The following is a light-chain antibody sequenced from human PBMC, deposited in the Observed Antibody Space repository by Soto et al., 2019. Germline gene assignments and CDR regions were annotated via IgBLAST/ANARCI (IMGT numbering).Light chain of an antibody. J-gene: IGKJ3*01. Sequence: DIQMTQSPSSLSSSVGDSVTITCRASQDIRDRLSWFQEKPGKAPKRLIYAASTLQGGVPSRFSGSGSGTEFTLTIDGLQPDDFATYYCQQYSGYSLFTFGPGTIVDIK. CDR3: QQYSGYSLFT. CDR1: QDIRDR. V-gene: IGKV1-17*01. CDR2: AAS.